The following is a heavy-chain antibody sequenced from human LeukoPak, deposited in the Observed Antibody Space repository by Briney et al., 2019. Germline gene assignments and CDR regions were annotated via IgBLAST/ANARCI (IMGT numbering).Heavy chain of an antibody. J-gene: IGHJ4*02. Sequence: SETLSLTCTVSGGSISSYYWSWIRQPPGKGLEWIGYIYYSGSTNYNPSLKSRVTISVETSKNQFSLKLSSVTAADTAVYYCARDRGLAVGFDYWGQGTLATVSS. CDR1: GGSISSYY. CDR3: ARDRGLAVGFDY. CDR2: IYYSGST. V-gene: IGHV4-59*01. D-gene: IGHD3-10*01.